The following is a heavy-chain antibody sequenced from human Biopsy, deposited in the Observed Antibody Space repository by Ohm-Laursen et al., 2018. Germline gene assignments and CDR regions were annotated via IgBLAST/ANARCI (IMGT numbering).Heavy chain of an antibody. J-gene: IGHJ3*02. V-gene: IGHV1-18*04. D-gene: IGHD3-3*01. Sequence: SVKVSCKASGYTFTAYGISWVRQAPGQGLEWMGWISTYNDDTNIAQKFQGRVSMTTDTSTRTAYTELRSLRSGDTAIYFCARDPGYDFWSGSDPFDIWGQGTLVTVS. CDR3: ARDPGYDFWSGSDPFDI. CDR1: GYTFTAYG. CDR2: ISTYNDDT.